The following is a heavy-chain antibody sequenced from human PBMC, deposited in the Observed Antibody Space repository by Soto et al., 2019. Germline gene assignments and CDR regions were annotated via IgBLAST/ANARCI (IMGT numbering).Heavy chain of an antibody. Sequence: QVQLVESGGGVVQPGRSLRLSCAASGFTFSSYGMHWVRQAPGKGLEWVAVISYDGSNKYYADSVKGRFTISRDNSKNTLYLQMNGLRAEDTAVYYCAKATDLREWLLLNGMDVWGQGTTVTVSS. V-gene: IGHV3-30*18. J-gene: IGHJ6*02. CDR1: GFTFSSYG. D-gene: IGHD3-22*01. CDR3: AKATDLREWLLLNGMDV. CDR2: ISYDGSNK.